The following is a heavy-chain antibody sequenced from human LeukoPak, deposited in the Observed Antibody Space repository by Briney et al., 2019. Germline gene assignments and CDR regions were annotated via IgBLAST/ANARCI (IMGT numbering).Heavy chain of an antibody. CDR3: AKGEPIPGTVDTAMVLFDY. CDR1: GFTFDDYA. CDR2: ISGDGGST. D-gene: IGHD5-18*01. Sequence: PGGSPRLSCAASGFTFDDYAMHWVRQAPGKGLEWVSLISGDGGSTYYADSVKGRFTISRDNSKNSLYLQMNSLRTEDTALYYCAKGEPIPGTVDTAMVLFDYWGQGTLVTVSS. J-gene: IGHJ4*02. V-gene: IGHV3-43*02.